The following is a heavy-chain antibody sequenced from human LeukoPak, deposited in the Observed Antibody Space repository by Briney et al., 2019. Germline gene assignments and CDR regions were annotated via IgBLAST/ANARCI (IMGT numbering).Heavy chain of an antibody. V-gene: IGHV3-33*01. D-gene: IGHD1-20*01. J-gene: IGHJ6*02. CDR2: IWSNGNNK. CDR1: GFTFSSYG. CDR3: ARDNWNAIFLNGYYYSMDV. Sequence: PGGSLRLSCAASGFTFSSYGIHWVRQAPGKGLEWVAVIWSNGNNKYYSESSRGRFTISRDNSMNTVYLQMDSLRAEDTALYYCARDNWNAIFLNGYYYSMDVWGQGTTVTVSS.